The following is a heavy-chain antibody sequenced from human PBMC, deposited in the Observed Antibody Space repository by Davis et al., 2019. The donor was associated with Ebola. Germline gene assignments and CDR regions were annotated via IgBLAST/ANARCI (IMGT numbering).Heavy chain of an antibody. D-gene: IGHD3-16*02. Sequence: GGSLRLSCAASGFTFSNAWMSWVRPAPGKGLEWVGRIKSKTDGGTTAYAAPVKDRFTISRDDSTNTLFLQMNSLRTEDTAVYYCTTGFSYYDYIWGSYRDDFDYWGQGTLVTVSS. J-gene: IGHJ4*02. CDR1: GFTFSNAW. V-gene: IGHV3-15*01. CDR2: IKSKTDGGTT. CDR3: TTGFSYYDYIWGSYRDDFDY.